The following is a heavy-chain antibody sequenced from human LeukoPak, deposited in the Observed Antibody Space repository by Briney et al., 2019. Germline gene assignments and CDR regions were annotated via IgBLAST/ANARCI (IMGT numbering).Heavy chain of an antibody. J-gene: IGHJ5*02. CDR2: ISAFNGDT. Sequence: ASVKVSCKASVYTFSNYGVTWLRQAPGQGLEWMGWISAFNGDTNYAQKFQGRVTMTTETSTTTAYMELRSLRSDDTAAYYCARASATQANWFDPWGQGTLVTVSS. D-gene: IGHD2-15*01. CDR3: ARASATQANWFDP. CDR1: VYTFSNYG. V-gene: IGHV1-18*01.